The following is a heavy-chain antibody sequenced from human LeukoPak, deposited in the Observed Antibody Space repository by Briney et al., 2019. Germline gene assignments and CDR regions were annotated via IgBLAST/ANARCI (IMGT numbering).Heavy chain of an antibody. Sequence: PGGSLRLSCAPSGFSFSSYAMHWVRQAPGKGLEWVAVISYDGNNKYYADSVKGRFTISRDNSKSTLFLQMNSLRAEDTAVYYCARDIVVAAATPGFYYYGMDVWGQGTLVTVSS. D-gene: IGHD2-15*01. CDR3: ARDIVVAAATPGFYYYGMDV. CDR1: GFSFSSYA. J-gene: IGHJ6*02. CDR2: ISYDGNNK. V-gene: IGHV3-30-3*01.